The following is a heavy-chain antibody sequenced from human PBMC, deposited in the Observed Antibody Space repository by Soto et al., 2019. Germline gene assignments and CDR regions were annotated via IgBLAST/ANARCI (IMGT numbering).Heavy chain of an antibody. CDR2: ISAYNGNS. D-gene: IGHD2-2*01. CDR1: GYTFTSYG. V-gene: IGHV1-18*01. J-gene: IGHJ6*02. CDR3: ARIADCSTTSCSFPSRFHIRGYYYYYGLDV. Sequence: QVQLVQSGAEVKKPGASVKVSCKASGYTFTSYGISWVRQAPGQGLEWVGWISAYNGNSNYAQKYHGRVTMTTDTSTNTAYLERRSLRSDDPAVYYCARIADCSTTSCSFPSRFHIRGYYYYYGLDVWGQGTTVTVSS.